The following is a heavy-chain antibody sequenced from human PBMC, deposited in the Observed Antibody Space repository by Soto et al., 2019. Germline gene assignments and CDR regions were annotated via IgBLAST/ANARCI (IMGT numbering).Heavy chain of an antibody. D-gene: IGHD3-22*01. V-gene: IGHV1-18*01. CDR2: ISAYNGNT. Sequence: ASVKVSCKASGYTFTSYGISWVRQAPGQGLEWMGWISAYNGNTNYAQKLQGRVTMTTDTSTSTAYMELRSLRSDDTAVYYCARGSYYDSSGHRLGIFDYWGQGTLVTVSS. CDR1: GYTFTSYG. J-gene: IGHJ4*02. CDR3: ARGSYYDSSGHRLGIFDY.